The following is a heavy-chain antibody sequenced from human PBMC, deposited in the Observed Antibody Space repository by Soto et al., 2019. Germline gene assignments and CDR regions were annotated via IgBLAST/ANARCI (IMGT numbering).Heavy chain of an antibody. CDR2: ISWNSGSI. CDR3: AKYKLPFLGHFDL. J-gene: IGHJ2*01. V-gene: IGHV3-9*01. CDR1: GFTFDDYA. Sequence: GGSLRLSCAASGFTFDDYAMHWVRQAPGKGLEWVSGISWNSGSIGYADSVKGRFTISRDNAKNSPYLQMNSLRAEDTALYYCAKYKLPFLGHFDLWGRGTLVPVSS. D-gene: IGHD1-26*01.